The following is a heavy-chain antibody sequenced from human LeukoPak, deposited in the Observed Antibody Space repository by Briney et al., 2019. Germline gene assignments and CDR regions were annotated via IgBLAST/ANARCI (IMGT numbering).Heavy chain of an antibody. CDR3: ARGKEKWLDHFDY. Sequence: GGSLRLSCAASGFTFSSYVMNWVRQAPGRGLGWVSYIITTSSTIYYADSVKGRFTMSRENAKSSLYLQMDSLRDEDTAVYYCARGKEKWLDHFDYWGQGSLVTVSS. D-gene: IGHD6-19*01. CDR1: GFTFSSYV. V-gene: IGHV3-48*02. J-gene: IGHJ4*02. CDR2: IITTSSTI.